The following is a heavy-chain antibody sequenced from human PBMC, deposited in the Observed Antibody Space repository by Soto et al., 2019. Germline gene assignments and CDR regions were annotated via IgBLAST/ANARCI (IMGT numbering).Heavy chain of an antibody. CDR2: ISPNSEKT. CDR1: GYTFSNFG. J-gene: IGHJ5*02. D-gene: IGHD3-9*01. Sequence: ASVKVSCKASGYTFSNFGISWVRQAPGEGLEWMGWISPNSEKTKIAQRFQGRVTMTTDISTSTSYLELRGLTSDDTAVYYCTKDSNFDDIYTGYCVNDLWCQGTSVTGSS. V-gene: IGHV1-18*01. CDR3: TKDSNFDDIYTGYCVNDL.